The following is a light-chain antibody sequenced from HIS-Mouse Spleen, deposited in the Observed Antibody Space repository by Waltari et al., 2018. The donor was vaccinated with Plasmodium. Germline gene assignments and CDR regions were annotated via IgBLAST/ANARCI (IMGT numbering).Light chain of an antibody. CDR3: CSYAGSSTLV. Sequence: QSALTQPASVSGSPGQSITISCTGPSSDVGSYNLVSWYQQHPGKAPKLMIYEGSKRPSGVSNRFSGSKSGNTASLTISGRQAEDEADYYCCSYAGSSTLVFGGGTKLTVL. V-gene: IGLV2-23*01. J-gene: IGLJ3*02. CDR2: EGS. CDR1: SSDVGSYNL.